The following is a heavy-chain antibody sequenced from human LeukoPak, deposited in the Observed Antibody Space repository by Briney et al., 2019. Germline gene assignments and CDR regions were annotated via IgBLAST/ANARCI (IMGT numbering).Heavy chain of an antibody. CDR1: GYTFTSYG. V-gene: IGHV1-8*02. D-gene: IGHD3-10*01. Sequence: GASVKVSCKASGYTFTSYGISWVRQAPGQGLEWMGRIIPILGIANYAQKFQGRVTMTRNTSISTAYMELSSLRSEDTAVYYCARGFPYYGSGSVYDYWGQGTLVTVSS. CDR3: ARGFPYYGSGSVYDY. CDR2: IIPILGIA. J-gene: IGHJ4*02.